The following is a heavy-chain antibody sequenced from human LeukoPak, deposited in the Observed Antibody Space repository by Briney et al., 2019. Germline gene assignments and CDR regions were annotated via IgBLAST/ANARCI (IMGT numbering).Heavy chain of an antibody. CDR3: ASHRDGYNTGDFDY. Sequence: PGGSLRLSCAASGFTFSSYWMSWVRQAPGKGLEWVANIKQEGSEKYYVDPVKGRFTIARDNAKNSLYLQMNSLRAEDTAVYYCASHRDGYNTGDFDYWGQGTLVTVSS. CDR1: GFTFSSYW. J-gene: IGHJ4*02. D-gene: IGHD5-24*01. V-gene: IGHV3-7*01. CDR2: IKQEGSEK.